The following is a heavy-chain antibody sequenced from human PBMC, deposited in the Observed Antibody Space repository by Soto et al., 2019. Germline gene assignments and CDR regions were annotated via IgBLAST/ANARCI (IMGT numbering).Heavy chain of an antibody. V-gene: IGHV3-74*01. CDR1: GFTFSSYW. D-gene: IGHD5-12*01. CDR2: VSSDGSST. J-gene: IGHJ4*02. Sequence: EVQLVESGGGLVQPGESLRLSCAASGFTFSSYWMNWIRQAPGKGLVWVSRVSSDGSSTVYSNSVKGRLTISRDNAKNTLYLQRNSLSDEDTAVYYCARGLPNQSAGDSCGQGTPVTVSS. CDR3: ARGLPNQSAGDS.